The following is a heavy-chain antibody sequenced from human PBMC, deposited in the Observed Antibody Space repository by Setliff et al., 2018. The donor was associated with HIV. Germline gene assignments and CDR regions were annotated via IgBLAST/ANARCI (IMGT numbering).Heavy chain of an antibody. CDR3: ALANIVSTAGWNH. Sequence: GASVEVSCKTSGYIFSAYYVHWLGRAPGQGLEWMGWINYNNGDTKYAEKFQGRVTMTRDTSISTLYMDLNRLTSDETAVYYCALANIVSTAGWNHWGRGTLVTVSS. V-gene: IGHV1-2*02. CDR1: GYIFSAYY. D-gene: IGHD1-1*01. CDR2: INYNNGDT. J-gene: IGHJ4*02.